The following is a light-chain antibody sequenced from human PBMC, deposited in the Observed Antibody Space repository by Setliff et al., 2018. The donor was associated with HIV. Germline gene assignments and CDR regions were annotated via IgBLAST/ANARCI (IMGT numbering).Light chain of an antibody. CDR1: SSNIGAGYD. V-gene: IGLV1-40*01. J-gene: IGLJ1*01. CDR3: TSYTRTNTYV. Sequence: QSVLTQPPSVSGAPGQRVTISCTGSSSNIGAGYDVHWYQQLPGTSPKLLIYGNRNRPSGVPDRFSGSKSGTSASLAITGLQAEDEADYYCTSYTRTNTYVFGTGTKVTVL. CDR2: GNR.